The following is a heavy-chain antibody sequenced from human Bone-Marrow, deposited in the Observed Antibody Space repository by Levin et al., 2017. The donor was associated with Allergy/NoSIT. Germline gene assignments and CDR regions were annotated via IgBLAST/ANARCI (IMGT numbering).Heavy chain of an antibody. CDR3: AKGAKGVQQWLAHDPGFDY. CDR1: GFTFSSYG. Sequence: PGGSLRLSCAASGFTFSSYGMHWVRQAPGKGLEWVAVISYDGSNKYYADSVKGRFTISRDNSKNTLYLQMNSLRAEDTAVYYCAKGAKGVQQWLAHDPGFDYWGQGTLVTVSS. CDR2: ISYDGSNK. V-gene: IGHV3-30*18. J-gene: IGHJ4*02. D-gene: IGHD6-19*01.